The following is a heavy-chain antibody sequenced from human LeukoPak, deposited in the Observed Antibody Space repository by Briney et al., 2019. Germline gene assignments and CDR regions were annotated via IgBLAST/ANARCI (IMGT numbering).Heavy chain of an antibody. CDR2: FDPEDGET. CDR1: GYTLTELS. Sequence: ASVKVSCKVSGYTLTELSMHWVRQAPGKGLEWMGGFDPEDGETIYAQKFQGRVTMTEDTSTDTAYMELSSLRSEDTAVHYCATVQSSSDPWRFRYYYYYMDVWGKGTTVTVSS. D-gene: IGHD3-3*01. CDR3: ATVQSSSDPWRFRYYYYYMDV. V-gene: IGHV1-24*01. J-gene: IGHJ6*03.